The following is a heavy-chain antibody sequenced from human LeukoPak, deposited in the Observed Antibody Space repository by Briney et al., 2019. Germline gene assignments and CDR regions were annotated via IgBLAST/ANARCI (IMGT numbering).Heavy chain of an antibody. J-gene: IGHJ3*02. CDR2: VMSGRGST. Sequence: GGSLRLSCAASGFSVSDYSISWILQSPGKGPEWISYVMSGRGSTNYADSVKGRFTISRDNAKNSLYLQMNSLTAEDTAVYYCARDRSKVTAYDDALDIWGQGTMVIVSS. D-gene: IGHD2-21*02. CDR3: ARDRSKVTAYDDALDI. CDR1: GFSVSDYS. V-gene: IGHV3-11*06.